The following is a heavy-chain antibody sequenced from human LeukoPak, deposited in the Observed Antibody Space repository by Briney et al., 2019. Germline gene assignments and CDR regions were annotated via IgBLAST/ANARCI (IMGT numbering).Heavy chain of an antibody. J-gene: IGHJ6*03. CDR1: GGSISSHY. D-gene: IGHD6-13*01. CDR3: ARDRVSDYYYYYYMDV. V-gene: IGHV4-59*11. CDR2: IYYSGST. Sequence: SETLSLTCTVSGGSISSHYWSWIRQSPGKGLEWIGYIYYSGSTNYNPSLKSRVTISVDTSKNQFSLKLSSVTAADTAVYYCARDRVSDYYYYYYMDVWGKGTTVTVSS.